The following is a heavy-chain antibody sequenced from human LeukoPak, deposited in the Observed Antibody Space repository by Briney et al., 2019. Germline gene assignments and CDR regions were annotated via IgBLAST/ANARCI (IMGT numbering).Heavy chain of an antibody. CDR1: GFTFSSYE. CDR3: ARQGTQYDYGDYYFDY. D-gene: IGHD4-17*01. J-gene: IGHJ4*02. CDR2: ISSSGSTI. Sequence: PGGSLRLSCAASGFTFSSYEMNWVRQAPGKGLEWVSYISSSGSTIYYADSVKGRFTISRDNAKSSLYLQMNSLRAEDTAVYYCARQGTQYDYGDYYFDYWGQGTLVTVSS. V-gene: IGHV3-48*03.